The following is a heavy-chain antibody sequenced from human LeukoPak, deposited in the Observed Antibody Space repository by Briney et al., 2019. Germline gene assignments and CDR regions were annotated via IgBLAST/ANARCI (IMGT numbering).Heavy chain of an antibody. CDR2: IYHSGST. J-gene: IGHJ4*02. Sequence: PSETLSLTCTVSGYSISSGYYWGWIRQPPGTGLEWIGSIYHSGSTYYNPSLKSRVTISVDTSKNQFSLKLSSVTAADTAVYYCARDSRKTAAPYLYWGQGTLVTVSS. D-gene: IGHD6-13*01. V-gene: IGHV4-38-2*02. CDR1: GYSISSGYY. CDR3: ARDSRKTAAPYLY.